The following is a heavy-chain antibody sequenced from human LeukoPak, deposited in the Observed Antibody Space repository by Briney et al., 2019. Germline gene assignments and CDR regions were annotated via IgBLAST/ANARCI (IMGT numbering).Heavy chain of an antibody. CDR1: GYTFTGYY. V-gene: IGHV1-2*06. Sequence: ASVKVSXKASGYTFTGYYMHWVRQAPGQGLEWIGRINPNSGGTNYAQKFQGRVTMTRDTSISTAYMELSRLRSDDTAVYYCARDRSSSSWYSDFDYWGQGTLVTVSS. J-gene: IGHJ4*02. CDR3: ARDRSSSSWYSDFDY. D-gene: IGHD6-13*01. CDR2: INPNSGGT.